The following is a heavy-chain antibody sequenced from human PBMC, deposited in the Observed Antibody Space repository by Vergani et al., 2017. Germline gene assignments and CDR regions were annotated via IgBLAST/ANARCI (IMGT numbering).Heavy chain of an antibody. V-gene: IGHV3-23*03. CDR1: GFTFSSYA. J-gene: IGHJ3*02. D-gene: IGHD3-3*01. CDR2: IYSGGSST. CDR3: AKVRIPGGFWSGYYDAFDI. Sequence: EVQLLESGGGLVQPGGSLRLSCAASGFTFSSYAMSWVRQAPGKGLEWVSVIYSGGSSTYYADSVKGRFTISRDNSKNTLYLQMNSLRAEDTAVYYCAKVRIPGGFWSGYYDAFDIWGQGTMVTVSS.